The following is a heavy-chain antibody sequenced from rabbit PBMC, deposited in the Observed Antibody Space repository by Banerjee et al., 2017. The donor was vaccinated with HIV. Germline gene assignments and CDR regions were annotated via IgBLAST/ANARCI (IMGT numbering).Heavy chain of an antibody. CDR2: IYTSSGST. Sequence: QQQLEESGGGLVKPGGTLTLTCKASGIDFSSYYYMCWVRQAPGKGLELIACIYTSSGSTWYASWVNGRFTISRSTSLNTVDLKMTSLTAADTATYFCARGASYDDYGDYVPDAFDPWGQGTLVTVS. D-gene: IGHD2-1*01. V-gene: IGHV1S43*01. J-gene: IGHJ2*01. CDR1: GIDFSSYYY. CDR3: ARGASYDDYGDYVPDAFDP.